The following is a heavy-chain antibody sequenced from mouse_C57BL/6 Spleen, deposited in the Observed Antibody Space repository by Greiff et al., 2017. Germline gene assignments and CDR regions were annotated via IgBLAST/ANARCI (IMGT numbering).Heavy chain of an antibody. CDR2: IWRGGSP. CDR3: AKKGTAQAGWFAY. V-gene: IGHV2-5*01. J-gene: IGHJ3*01. D-gene: IGHD3-2*02. CDR1: GFSLTSYG. Sequence: VQGVESGPGLVPPSQSLSITCTVSGFSLTSYGVHWVRPSPGTGLEWLGVIWRGGSPDYNAAFMSTLSITKDNSKSQVFFKMNSLQADDTAIYYCAKKGTAQAGWFAYGGQGTLVTVSA.